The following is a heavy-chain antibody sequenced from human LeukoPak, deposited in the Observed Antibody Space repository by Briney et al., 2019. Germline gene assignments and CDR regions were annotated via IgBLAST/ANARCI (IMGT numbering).Heavy chain of an antibody. J-gene: IGHJ4*02. V-gene: IGHV3-23*01. Sequence: TGGSLRLSCAASGFTFSSYAMSWVRQSPGKGLEWVSAISGSGGNTYSADSVKGRCTISRDNSKNTLYLQMNSLRAEDTAVYYCAKDKFDSSGYYPFDYWGQGTLVTVSS. CDR2: ISGSGGNT. D-gene: IGHD3-22*01. CDR3: AKDKFDSSGYYPFDY. CDR1: GFTFSSYA.